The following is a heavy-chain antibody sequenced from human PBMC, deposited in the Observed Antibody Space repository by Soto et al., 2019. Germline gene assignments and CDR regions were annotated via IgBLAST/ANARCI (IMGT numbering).Heavy chain of an antibody. Sequence: WGSLRLSCAASGFTFSSYSMNFFRHSPFKWLEWVSSISSSSSYIYYADSVKGRFTISRDNAKNSLYLQMNSLRAEDTAVYYCARDSSGYEYYYYGMDVWGQGTTVTVSS. CDR1: GFTFSSYS. CDR2: ISSSSSYI. CDR3: ARDSSGYEYYYYGMDV. J-gene: IGHJ6*02. V-gene: IGHV3-21*01. D-gene: IGHD5-12*01.